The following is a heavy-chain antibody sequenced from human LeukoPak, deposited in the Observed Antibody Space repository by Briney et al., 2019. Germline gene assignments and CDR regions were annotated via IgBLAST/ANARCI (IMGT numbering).Heavy chain of an antibody. V-gene: IGHV4-30-4*01. D-gene: IGHD2-15*01. CDR3: ARGELLYDN. J-gene: IGHJ4*02. CDR1: GGSFSSGDNY. Sequence: SETLSLTCTVSGGSFSSGDNYCSWIRQPPGKGLEWIGYIHYSGSTFYNPSLKSRVTMSVDTSKNQFSLKLNSVTAADTAVYYCARGELLYDNWGQGTLVTVSS. CDR2: IHYSGST.